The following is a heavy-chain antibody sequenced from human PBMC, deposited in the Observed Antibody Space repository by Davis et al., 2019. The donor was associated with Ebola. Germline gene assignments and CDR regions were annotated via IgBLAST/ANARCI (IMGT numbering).Heavy chain of an antibody. J-gene: IGHJ5*02. CDR1: GGTFSSYA. CDR3: AREFWQTWFDP. V-gene: IGHV1-18*01. D-gene: IGHD3-3*01. CDR2: ISAYNGNT. Sequence: ASVKVSCKASGGTFSSYAISWVRQAPGQGLEWMGWISAYNGNTNYAQKLQGRVTMTTDTSTSTAYMELRSLRSDDTAVYYCAREFWQTWFDPWGQGTLVTVSS.